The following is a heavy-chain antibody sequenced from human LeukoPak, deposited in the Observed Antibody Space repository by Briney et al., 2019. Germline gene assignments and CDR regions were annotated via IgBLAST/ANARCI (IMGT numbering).Heavy chain of an antibody. Sequence: GASVKVSCKASGYTFTDYFIHWVRQAPGQGLEWMGWINPNIGDASYAQKFQDRVTMTRDRSIITAYMELSRLTSDDTAVYYCARMALDGGDSIGFDSWGQGTLVTVSS. CDR2: INPNIGDA. CDR3: ARMALDGGDSIGFDS. V-gene: IGHV1-2*02. J-gene: IGHJ5*01. D-gene: IGHD2-21*02. CDR1: GYTFTDYF.